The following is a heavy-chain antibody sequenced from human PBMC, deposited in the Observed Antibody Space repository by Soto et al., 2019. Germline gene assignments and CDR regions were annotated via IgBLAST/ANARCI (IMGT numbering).Heavy chain of an antibody. CDR1: GGSISSSSYY. Sequence: QLQLQESGPGLVKPSETLSLTCTVSGGSISSSSYYWGWIRQPPGKGLEWIGSIYYSGSTYYNPSLKSRVTISVDTSKNQFSLKLSSVTAADTAVYYCARTPRRWLQLWGIDYWGQGTLVTVSS. D-gene: IGHD5-12*01. CDR3: ARTPRRWLQLWGIDY. V-gene: IGHV4-39*01. J-gene: IGHJ4*02. CDR2: IYYSGST.